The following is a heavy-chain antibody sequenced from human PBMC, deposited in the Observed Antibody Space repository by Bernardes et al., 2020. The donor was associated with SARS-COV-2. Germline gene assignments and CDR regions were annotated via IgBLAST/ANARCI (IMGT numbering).Heavy chain of an antibody. J-gene: IGHJ6*02. V-gene: IGHV1-18*01. CDR2: ISAYNGNT. D-gene: IGHD6-6*01. Sequence: ASVKVSCKASGYTFTSYGISWVRQAPGQGLEWMGWISAYNGNTNYAQKLQGRVTMTTDTSTSTAYMELRSLRSDDTAVYYCARDDSSSPNTGYYYYGMDVWGQGTTVTVSS. CDR1: GYTFTSYG. CDR3: ARDDSSSPNTGYYYYGMDV.